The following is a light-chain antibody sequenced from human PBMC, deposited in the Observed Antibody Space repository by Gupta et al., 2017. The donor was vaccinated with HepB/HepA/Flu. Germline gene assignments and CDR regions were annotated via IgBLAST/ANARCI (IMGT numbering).Light chain of an antibody. J-gene: IGLJ1*01. CDR3: FPAYSGARYV. CDR1: TGAVTSGHS. CDR2: DTS. Sequence: AVVPQEPSLTVSPGATVTLTCGSSTGAVTSGHSPTWFQQKPGQAPRLLVYDTSNRHSWTPARFSGSFSGGTAALTLSVAQEEEADEYYCFPAYSGARYVFGTGTKVTVL. V-gene: IGLV7-46*01.